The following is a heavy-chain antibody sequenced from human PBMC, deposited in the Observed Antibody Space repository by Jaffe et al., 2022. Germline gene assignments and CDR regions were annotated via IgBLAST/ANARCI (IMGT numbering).Heavy chain of an antibody. CDR1: GGSFSGYY. CDR2: INHSGST. V-gene: IGHV4-34*01. D-gene: IGHD3-10*01. Sequence: QVQLQQWGAGLLKPSETLSLTCAVYGGSFSGYYWSWIRQPPGKGLEWIGEINHSGSTNYNPSLKSRVTISVDTSKNQFSLKLSSVTAADTAVYYCARGRRQYGSGSNFDYWGQGTLVTVSS. CDR3: ARGRRQYGSGSNFDY. J-gene: IGHJ4*02.